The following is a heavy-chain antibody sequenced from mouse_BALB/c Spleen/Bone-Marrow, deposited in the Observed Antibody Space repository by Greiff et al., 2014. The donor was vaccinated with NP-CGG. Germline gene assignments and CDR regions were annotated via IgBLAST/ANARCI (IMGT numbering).Heavy chain of an antibody. CDR3: ARLDVGGY. J-gene: IGHJ2*01. CDR2: ISDGSSTI. CDR1: GFTFSSFG. Sequence: EVQLQQSGGGLVRPGGSRKLSCAASGFTFSSFGMHWVRQAPEEGLEWVAYISDGSSTIYYADTVKGRFTIFRDNPKNTLFLQMTSLRSEDTAMYYCARLDVGGYWGQGTTLTVSS. V-gene: IGHV5-17*02.